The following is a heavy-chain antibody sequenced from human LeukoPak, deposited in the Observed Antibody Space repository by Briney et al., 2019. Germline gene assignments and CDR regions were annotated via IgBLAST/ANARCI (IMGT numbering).Heavy chain of an antibody. V-gene: IGHV1-46*01. CDR1: GYTFTSYH. J-gene: IGHJ4*02. CDR3: ARAYGGKWELHPADY. Sequence: ASVKVSCKASGYTFTSYHMYWVRQAPGQGLEWMGIINPSGGSTSYAQKFQGRVTMTRDMSTSTVYMELSSLRSEDTAVYYCARAYGGKWELHPADYWGQGTLVTVSS. D-gene: IGHD1-26*01. CDR2: INPSGGST.